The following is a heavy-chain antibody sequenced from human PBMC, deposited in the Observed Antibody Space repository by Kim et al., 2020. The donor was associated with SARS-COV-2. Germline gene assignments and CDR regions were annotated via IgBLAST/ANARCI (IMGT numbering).Heavy chain of an antibody. Sequence: SVKVSCKASGGTFSSYAISWVRQAPGQGLEWMGGIIPIFGTANYAQKFQGRVTITADESTSTAYMELSSLRSEDTAVYYCARERPLNPNHGITGTSFFDYWGQGTLVTVSS. CDR1: GGTFSSYA. CDR2: IIPIFGTA. J-gene: IGHJ4*02. D-gene: IGHD1-7*01. V-gene: IGHV1-69*13. CDR3: ARERPLNPNHGITGTSFFDY.